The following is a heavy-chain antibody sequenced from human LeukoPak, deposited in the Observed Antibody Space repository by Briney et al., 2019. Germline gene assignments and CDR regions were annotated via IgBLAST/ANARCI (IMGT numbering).Heavy chain of an antibody. Sequence: SETLSLTCTVSGGSISSSSYYWGWIRQPPGKGLEWIGSIYYSGSTYYNPSHKSRVTISVDTSKNQFSLKLSSVTAADTAVYYCARRSIAVAGTGFDYWGQGTLVTVSS. V-gene: IGHV4-39*01. CDR2: IYYSGST. CDR1: GGSISSSSYY. CDR3: ARRSIAVAGTGFDY. D-gene: IGHD6-19*01. J-gene: IGHJ4*02.